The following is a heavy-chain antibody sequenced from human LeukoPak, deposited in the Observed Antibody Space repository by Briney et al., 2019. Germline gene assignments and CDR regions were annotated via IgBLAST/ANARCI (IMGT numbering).Heavy chain of an antibody. D-gene: IGHD5-12*01. Sequence: PSETLSLTCAVYGGSFSGYYWCWIRQPPGKGLEWIGEINHSGSTNYNPSLKSRVTISVDTSKNQFSLKLSSVTAADTAVYYCARVPNRGYDSKWFDPWGQGTLVTVSS. CDR2: INHSGST. CDR1: GGSFSGYY. CDR3: ARVPNRGYDSKWFDP. J-gene: IGHJ5*02. V-gene: IGHV4-34*01.